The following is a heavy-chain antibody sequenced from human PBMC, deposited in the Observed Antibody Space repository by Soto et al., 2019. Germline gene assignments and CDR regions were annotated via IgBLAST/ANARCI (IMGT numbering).Heavy chain of an antibody. CDR2: ISSSSSYI. CDR1: GFTFSSYS. Sequence: ESGGGLVKPGGSLRLSCAASGFTFSSYSMNWVRQAPGKGLEWVSSISSSSSYIYYADSVKGRFTISRDNAKNSLYLQMNSLRAEDTAVYYCARASMAAAGDLFDYWGQGTLVTVSS. CDR3: ARASMAAAGDLFDY. J-gene: IGHJ4*02. D-gene: IGHD6-13*01. V-gene: IGHV3-21*01.